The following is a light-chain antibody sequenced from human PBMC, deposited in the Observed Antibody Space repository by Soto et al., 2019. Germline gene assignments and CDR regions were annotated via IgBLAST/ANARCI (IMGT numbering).Light chain of an antibody. CDR1: SSNIGAGYD. CDR2: DNS. CDR3: QSYDSSLSGSTV. V-gene: IGLV1-40*01. J-gene: IGLJ7*01. Sequence: QAVVTQPPSVSGAPGQRVTISCTGSSSNIGAGYDVHWYQQLPGTAPKLLIYDNSNRPSGVPDRFSGSKSGTSASLAITGLQAEDEADYYCQSYDSSLSGSTVFGGGTQLTVL.